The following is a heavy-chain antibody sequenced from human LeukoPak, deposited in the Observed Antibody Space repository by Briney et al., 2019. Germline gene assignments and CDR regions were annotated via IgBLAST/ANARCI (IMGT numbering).Heavy chain of an antibody. Sequence: SQTLSLTCAISGDSVSSNSAAWNWTRQSPSRGLEWPGRTYHRSKWYNDYAVSVKSRITINPDTSKNQFSLQLNSVTPEDTAVYYCARILVTTGSLGAFDIWGQGTMVTVSS. CDR3: ARILVTTGSLGAFDI. J-gene: IGHJ3*02. CDR1: GDSVSSNSAA. V-gene: IGHV6-1*01. CDR2: TYHRSKWYN. D-gene: IGHD4-11*01.